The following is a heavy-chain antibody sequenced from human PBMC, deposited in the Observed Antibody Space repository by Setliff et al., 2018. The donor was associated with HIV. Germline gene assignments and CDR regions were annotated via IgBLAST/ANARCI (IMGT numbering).Heavy chain of an antibody. D-gene: IGHD5-12*01. J-gene: IGHJ2*01. CDR1: GFTFSRYA. V-gene: IGHV3-33*01. CDR2: IWYDGRNK. CDR3: ARDRDTTIWYFDL. Sequence: GGSLRLSCAASGFTFSRYAMNWVRQAPGKGLEWVAFIWYDGRNKYYADSVKGRFTISRDNSKNTLYLQINSLRAEDTAVYYCARDRDTTIWYFDLWGRGTLVTVSS.